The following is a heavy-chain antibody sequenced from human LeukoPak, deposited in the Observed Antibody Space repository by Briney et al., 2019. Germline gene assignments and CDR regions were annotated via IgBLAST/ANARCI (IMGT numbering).Heavy chain of an antibody. D-gene: IGHD3-10*01. CDR2: ISYDGSNK. J-gene: IGHJ4*02. CDR3: ATGEVTMVRGGGYYFDY. CDR1: GFTFSSYG. V-gene: IGHV3-30*03. Sequence: GGSLRLSCAASGFTFSSYGMHWVRQAPGKGLEWVAVISYDGSNKYYADSVKGRFTISRDNSKNTLYLQMNSLRAEGTAVYYCATGEVTMVRGGGYYFDYWGQGTLVTVSS.